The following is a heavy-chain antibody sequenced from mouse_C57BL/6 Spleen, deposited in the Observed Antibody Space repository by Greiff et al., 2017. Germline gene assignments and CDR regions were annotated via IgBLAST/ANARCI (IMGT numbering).Heavy chain of an antibody. D-gene: IGHD1-1*01. V-gene: IGHV7-1*01. CDR3: ARDGSSYWYVDV. CDR1: GFTFSDFY. CDR2: SRNKANDYTT. Sequence: EVKLVESGGGLVQSGRSLRLSCATSGFTFSDFYMEWVRQAPGKGLEWIAASRNKANDYTTEYSASVKGRFIVSRDTSQSILYLQMNALRAEDTAIYYCARDGSSYWYVDVWGTGTTVTVSS. J-gene: IGHJ1*03.